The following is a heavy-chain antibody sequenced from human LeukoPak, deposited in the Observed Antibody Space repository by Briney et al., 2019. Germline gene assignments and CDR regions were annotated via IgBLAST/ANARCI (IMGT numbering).Heavy chain of an antibody. CDR2: IWYDGSKK. J-gene: IGHJ6*02. CDR3: ARDGRGMDV. D-gene: IGHD1-1*01. CDR1: GFTFSSYT. V-gene: IGHV3-33*08. Sequence: GGSLRLSCAASGFTFSSYTMNWVRQAPGRGLEWVVVIWYDGSKKYYADSVKGRLTISRDNSKNTLYLQMNSLRAEDTAVYYCARDGRGMDVWGQGTTVTVSS.